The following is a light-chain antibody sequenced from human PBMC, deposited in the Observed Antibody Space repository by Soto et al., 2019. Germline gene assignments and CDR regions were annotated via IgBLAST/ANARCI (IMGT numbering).Light chain of an antibody. CDR2: SNN. CDR1: GSNIGSNT. J-gene: IGLJ1*01. V-gene: IGLV1-44*01. CDR3: AAWDDSLSGYV. Sequence: QSVLTQPPSASGTPRQRVSISCSGSGSNIGSNTVNWYQQLPGTAPKLLMYSNNQRPSGVPDRFSGSKSGTSASLAISGLQSEDEDDYYCAAWDDSLSGYVLGTGTKLTVL.